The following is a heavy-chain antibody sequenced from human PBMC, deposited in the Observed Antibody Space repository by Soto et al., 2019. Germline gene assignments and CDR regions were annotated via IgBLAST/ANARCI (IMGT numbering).Heavy chain of an antibody. J-gene: IGHJ6*02. V-gene: IGHV1-69*12. CDR2: IIPLFRTP. CDR3: ARDNDRLQLGGNYYYSLEV. D-gene: IGHD4-4*01. CDR1: GGTFSSSA. Sequence: QVQLVQSGAEMKEPGSSVKVSCKTSGGTFSSSAISWLRQAPGQGLEWMGGIIPLFRTPDYAQKFQGRVTIAADESTSTAYMELSSLRSEDTAVYYCARDNDRLQLGGNYYYSLEVWGHGTTIPVSS.